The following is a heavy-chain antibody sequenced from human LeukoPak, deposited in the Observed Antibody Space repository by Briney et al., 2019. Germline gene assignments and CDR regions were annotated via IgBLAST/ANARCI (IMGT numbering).Heavy chain of an antibody. CDR2: ISTYGAST. J-gene: IGHJ6*02. V-gene: IGHV3-64D*06. CDR1: GFTFSTYA. Sequence: GGSLRLSCSASGFTFSTYAMHWVRQAPGKGSECVSTISTYGASTYYADSVKGRFTISRDNSKNTLYLQMSSLRAEDTAIYYCVKEIYSYDKYYYFCAMDVWGQGTTVTVSS. CDR3: VKEIYSYDKYYYFCAMDV. D-gene: IGHD5-18*01.